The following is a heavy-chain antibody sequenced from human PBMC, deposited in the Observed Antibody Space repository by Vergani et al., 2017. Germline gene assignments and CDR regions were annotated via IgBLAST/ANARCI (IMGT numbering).Heavy chain of an antibody. CDR3: ARDREMSHYGSGSAGGTDV. Sequence: QVQLQESGPGLVKPPGTLSLTCAVSGGSVSSANWWIWVRQPPGKGLEWIGEIFHSGRTNYNPSLKSRLTISVDKSKNLFSLKLSSVTAADTAVYYCARDREMSHYGSGSAGGTDVWGQGTTVIVSS. D-gene: IGHD3-10*01. J-gene: IGHJ6*02. CDR2: IFHSGRT. V-gene: IGHV4-4*03. CDR1: GGSVSSANW.